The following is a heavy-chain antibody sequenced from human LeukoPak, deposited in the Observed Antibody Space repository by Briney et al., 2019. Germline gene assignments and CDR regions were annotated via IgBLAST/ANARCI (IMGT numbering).Heavy chain of an antibody. CDR1: GFTFSSYA. Sequence: GGSLRLSCAASGFTFSSYAMHWVRQAPGKGLEWVAVISYDGSNKYYADSVKGRFTISRDNSKNTLYLQMNSLRAEDTAVYYCATSPIVVVTAQPDYWGQGTLVTVSS. CDR3: ATSPIVVVTAQPDY. CDR2: ISYDGSNK. D-gene: IGHD2-21*02. V-gene: IGHV3-30-3*01. J-gene: IGHJ4*02.